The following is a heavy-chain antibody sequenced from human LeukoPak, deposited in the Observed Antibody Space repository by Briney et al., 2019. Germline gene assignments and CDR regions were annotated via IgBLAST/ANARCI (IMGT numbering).Heavy chain of an antibody. CDR3: ARDSGDSSSWYYFDY. CDR1: GGTFSSYA. CDR2: IIPIFGTA. J-gene: IGHJ4*02. D-gene: IGHD6-13*01. V-gene: IGHV1-69*05. Sequence: VAPVKVSCKASGGTFSSYAISWVRQAPGQGLEWMGGIIPIFGTANYAQKFQGRVTITTDESTSTAYMELSSLRSEDTAVYYCARDSGDSSSWYYFDYWGQGTLVTV.